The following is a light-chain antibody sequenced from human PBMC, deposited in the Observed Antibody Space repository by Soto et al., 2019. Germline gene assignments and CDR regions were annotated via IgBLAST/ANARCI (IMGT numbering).Light chain of an antibody. J-gene: IGLJ2*01. V-gene: IGLV2-8*01. Sequence: QSVPTQPPSASGSPGQSVTFSCTGTSSDVGGYNYVSWYQQYPGKAPKLMMYEVYKRHSGVPDRFSGSKSGNTASLTVSGLQPEDEDDYYCSAYAGSSTWVFGGGPKLTV. CDR2: EVY. CDR1: SSDVGGYNY. CDR3: SAYAGSSTWV.